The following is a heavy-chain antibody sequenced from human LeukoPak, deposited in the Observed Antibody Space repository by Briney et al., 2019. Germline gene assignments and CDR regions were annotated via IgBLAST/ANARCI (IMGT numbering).Heavy chain of an antibody. D-gene: IGHD3-10*01. V-gene: IGHV4-59*01. CDR3: ARTMVRGIFDY. J-gene: IGHJ4*02. CDR1: GGSISSYY. Sequence: SETLSLTCTVSGGSISSYYWSWIRQPPGKGLEWIGYIYYSGSTNYNPSLKSRVTISVDTSKNQFSLKLSSVTAADTAVYYCARTMVRGIFDYWGPGTLVTVST. CDR2: IYYSGST.